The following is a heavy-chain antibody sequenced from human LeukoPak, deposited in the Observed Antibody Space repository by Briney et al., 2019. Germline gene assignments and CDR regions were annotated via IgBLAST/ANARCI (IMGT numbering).Heavy chain of an antibody. D-gene: IGHD2-2*01. CDR2: ISAYNGNT. Sequence: ASVKVSCKASGYTFTSYGIRWVRQAPGQGLEWMGWISAYNGNTNYAQKLQGRVTMTTDTSTSTAYMELRSLRSDDTAVYYCARDLGCSSTSCPTPLDYWGQGTLVTVSS. J-gene: IGHJ4*02. V-gene: IGHV1-18*01. CDR1: GYTFTSYG. CDR3: ARDLGCSSTSCPTPLDY.